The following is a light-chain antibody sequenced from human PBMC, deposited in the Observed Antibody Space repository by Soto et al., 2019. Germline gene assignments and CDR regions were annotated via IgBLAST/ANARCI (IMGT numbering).Light chain of an antibody. CDR2: GAS. V-gene: IGKV3-15*01. Sequence: ERVMTQSPATLSVSPGERATLSCRASQSVSSNLAWYQQNPGQAPRLLIYGASTRATGIPARFSGSGSGTEFTLTISSLQSEDFAVYYCQQYNNWRTFGQGTKVEIK. CDR3: QQYNNWRT. CDR1: QSVSSN. J-gene: IGKJ1*01.